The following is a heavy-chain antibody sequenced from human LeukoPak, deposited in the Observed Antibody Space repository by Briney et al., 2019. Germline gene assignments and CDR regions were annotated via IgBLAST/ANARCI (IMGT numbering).Heavy chain of an antibody. D-gene: IGHD3-16*01. J-gene: IGHJ1*01. CDR3: ARGFRGYLQH. V-gene: IGHV4-34*01. CDR2: INHSGST. CDR1: GGSFSGYY. Sequence: SETLSLSCAVYGGSFSGYYWSWIRQPPGKGLEWIGEINHSGSTNYNPSLKSRVTISVDTSKNQFSLKLSSVTAADTAVYYCARGFRGYLQHWGHCTLVTVSS.